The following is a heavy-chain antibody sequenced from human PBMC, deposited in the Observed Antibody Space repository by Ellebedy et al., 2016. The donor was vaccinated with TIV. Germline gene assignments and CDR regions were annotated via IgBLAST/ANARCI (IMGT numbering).Heavy chain of an antibody. CDR2: IIPILGIT. D-gene: IGHD4-17*01. CDR3: ARVTVTTVDY. Sequence: ASVKVSCKASGGTFSRYAISWVRQAPGQGLEWMGRIIPILGITNYAQKFQGRVTITADKSTSTAYMEVNRLRSEDTAVYYCARVTVTTVDYWGQGTLVTVSS. CDR1: GGTFSRYA. V-gene: IGHV1-69*04. J-gene: IGHJ4*02.